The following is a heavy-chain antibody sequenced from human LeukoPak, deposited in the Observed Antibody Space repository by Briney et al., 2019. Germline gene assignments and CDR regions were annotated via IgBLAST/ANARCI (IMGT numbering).Heavy chain of an antibody. V-gene: IGHV4-39*07. D-gene: IGHD3-22*01. CDR3: ARGGMVVVVSGVDY. CDR2: IYYSGST. J-gene: IGHJ4*02. Sequence: SETLSLTCTVSGGPISSSSYYWGWIRQPPGKGLEWIGSIYYSGSTYYNPSLKSRVTISVDTSKNQFSLKLSSVTAADTAVYYCARGGMVVVVSGVDYWGQGTLVTVSS. CDR1: GGPISSSSYY.